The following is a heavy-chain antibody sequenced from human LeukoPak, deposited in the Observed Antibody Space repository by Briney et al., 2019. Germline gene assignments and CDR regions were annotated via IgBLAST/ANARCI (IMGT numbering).Heavy chain of an antibody. CDR3: ARPLVVAATRSDAFDI. J-gene: IGHJ3*02. D-gene: IGHD2-15*01. CDR2: IYYSGST. V-gene: IGHV4-61*05. Sequence: SETLSLTCTVSGGSISSSSYYWGWIRQPPGKGLEWIGYIYYSGSTNYNPSLKSRVTISVDTSKNQFSLKLSSVTAEDTAVYYCARPLVVAATRSDAFDIWGQGTMVTVSS. CDR1: GGSISSSSYY.